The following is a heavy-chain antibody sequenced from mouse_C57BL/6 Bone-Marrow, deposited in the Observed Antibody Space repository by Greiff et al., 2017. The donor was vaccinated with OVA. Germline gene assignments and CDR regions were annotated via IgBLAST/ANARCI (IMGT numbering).Heavy chain of an antibody. V-gene: IGHV1-64*01. J-gene: IGHJ3*01. D-gene: IGHD1-1*01. CDR1: GYTFTSYW. CDR3: ARPQGCYYAWFAY. CDR2: IHPNSGST. Sequence: QVQLQQPGAELVKPGASVKLSCKASGYTFTSYWMHWVKQRPGQGLEWIGMIHPNSGSTNYNEKFKSKATLTVDKSSSTAYMQLSSLTSEDAAVYYCARPQGCYYAWFAYWGQGTLVTVSA.